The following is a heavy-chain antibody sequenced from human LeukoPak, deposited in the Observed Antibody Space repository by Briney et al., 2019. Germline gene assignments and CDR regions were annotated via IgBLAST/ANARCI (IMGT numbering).Heavy chain of an antibody. D-gene: IGHD1-26*01. CDR3: ATADWESFYFDS. Sequence: SETLPLTCTASAGSASSNDCYHNFIRPHPEGRLELIGFTSYSEGTYYNPSLMSRITISVDRSQNQFSLKMRDVTAADTAVYFCATADWESFYFDSWGQGALVAVSS. CDR1: AGSASSNDCY. V-gene: IGHV4-31*03. J-gene: IGHJ4*02. CDR2: TSYSEGT.